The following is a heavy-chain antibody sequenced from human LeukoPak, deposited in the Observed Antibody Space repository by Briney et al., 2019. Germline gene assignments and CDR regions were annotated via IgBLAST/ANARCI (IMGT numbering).Heavy chain of an antibody. CDR3: ARAGTYCSSTSCYGAFDI. CDR2: INPNSGGT. V-gene: IGHV1-2*02. CDR1: GYTFTGYY. D-gene: IGHD2-2*01. Sequence: GASVTVSCKASGYTFTGYYMRWVRQAPGQGLEWMGWINPNSGGTNYAQKFQGRVTMTRATSISTAYMELSRLRSDDTAVYYCARAGTYCSSTSCYGAFDIWGQGTMVTGSS. J-gene: IGHJ3*02.